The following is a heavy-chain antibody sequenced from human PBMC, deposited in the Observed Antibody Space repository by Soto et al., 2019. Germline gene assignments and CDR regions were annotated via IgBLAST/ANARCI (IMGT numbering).Heavy chain of an antibody. D-gene: IGHD1-7*01. CDR1: GDRVSSNSAA. J-gene: IGHJ6*03. CDR3: AGTTSHQWYYMDV. V-gene: IGHV6-1*01. Sequence: QVQLQASGPGLVKPSQTPLLTCAISGDRVSSNSAAWNWLRVSPSRGLEWLARTYYRSRWYNDYAVSVRSRITVNPDTSNNQFSLQLTSVPPEDTAVYYCAGTTSHQWYYMDVWGKGTTVTVSS. CDR2: TYYRSRWYN.